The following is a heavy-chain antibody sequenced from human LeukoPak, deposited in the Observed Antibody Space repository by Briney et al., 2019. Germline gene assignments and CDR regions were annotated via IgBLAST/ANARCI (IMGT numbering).Heavy chain of an antibody. CDR3: ARSFGVVPAAPAFDY. J-gene: IGHJ4*02. D-gene: IGHD2-2*01. CDR2: IYPGDFDT. Sequence: GESLKISCKGSGYSFTSYWIGWVRQMPGKGLEWMGIIYPGDFDTRYSPSFQGQVTISADKSISTAYLQWSSLKASDTAMYYCARSFGVVPAAPAFDYWGQGTLVTVSS. CDR1: GYSFTSYW. V-gene: IGHV5-51*01.